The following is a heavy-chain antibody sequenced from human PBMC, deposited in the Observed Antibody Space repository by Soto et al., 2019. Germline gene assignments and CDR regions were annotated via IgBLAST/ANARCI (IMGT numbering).Heavy chain of an antibody. Sequence: QLQLQESGSGLVKPSQTLSLTCAVSGGSISSGGYSWSWIRQPPGKGLEWIGYIYHSGSTYYNPSLKGRXXIXVXXLKNQCSLKLSSVTAADTAVYYCARGLKYGGYFDYWGQGTLVTVSS. V-gene: IGHV4-30-2*01. CDR2: IYHSGST. J-gene: IGHJ4*02. CDR1: GGSISSGGYS. D-gene: IGHD4-17*01. CDR3: ARGLKYGGYFDY.